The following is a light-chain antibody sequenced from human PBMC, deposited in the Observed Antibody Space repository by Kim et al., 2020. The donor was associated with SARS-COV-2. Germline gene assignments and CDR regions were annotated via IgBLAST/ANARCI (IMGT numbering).Light chain of an antibody. Sequence: QSALTQPASVSGSPGQSITISCTGTSSDVGGYNYVSWYQQHPGKAPKLMIYDVSKRPSGVSNRFSGSKSGNTASLTISGLEAEDEVEYYCSSYTSSNTFVFGTGTKVTVL. CDR3: SSYTSSNTFV. CDR1: SSDVGGYNY. J-gene: IGLJ1*01. CDR2: DVS. V-gene: IGLV2-14*01.